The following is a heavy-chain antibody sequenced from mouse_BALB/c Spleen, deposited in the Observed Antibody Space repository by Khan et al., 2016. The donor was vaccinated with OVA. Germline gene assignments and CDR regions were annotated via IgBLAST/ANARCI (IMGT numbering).Heavy chain of an antibody. CDR1: GYTFTSYD. Sequence: QVQLQQSGAELVKPEASVKLSCRASGYTFTSYDINWVRQRPEQGLEWIGWIFPGDDSTKYNENFKGKATLTTDKSSSTAYMQLDRLTSEDSAVYFCARGGYGGFAYWGQGTLVTVSA. V-gene: IGHV1-85*01. CDR2: IFPGDDST. D-gene: IGHD2-14*01. CDR3: ARGGYGGFAY. J-gene: IGHJ3*01.